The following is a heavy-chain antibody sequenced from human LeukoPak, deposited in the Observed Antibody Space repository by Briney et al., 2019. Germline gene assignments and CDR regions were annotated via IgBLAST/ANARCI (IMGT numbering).Heavy chain of an antibody. CDR3: AKDYSLSWYGAFDI. CDR2: ISWNSGSI. Sequence: QPGRSLRLSCAASGFTFDDYAMHWVRQAPGKGLEWVSGISWNSGSIGYADSVKGRFTISRDNAKNSLYLQMNSLRAEDTALYYCAKDYSLSWYGAFDIWGQGTMVTVSS. D-gene: IGHD6-13*01. J-gene: IGHJ3*02. V-gene: IGHV3-9*01. CDR1: GFTFDDYA.